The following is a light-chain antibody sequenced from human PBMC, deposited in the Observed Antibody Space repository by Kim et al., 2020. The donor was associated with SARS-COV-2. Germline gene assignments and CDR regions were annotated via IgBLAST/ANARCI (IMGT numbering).Light chain of an antibody. Sequence: QPVLTQPASVSGSPGQSITISCTGTSSDIGTYIFVSWYQQQPGKAPKLIIYDVSYRPSGVSNRFSGSKSGNRASLTISGLQAEDEAVYYCTSYTSTSTLVFGGGTQLTVL. J-gene: IGLJ2*01. V-gene: IGLV2-14*03. CDR2: DVS. CDR3: TSYTSTSTLV. CDR1: SSDIGTYIF.